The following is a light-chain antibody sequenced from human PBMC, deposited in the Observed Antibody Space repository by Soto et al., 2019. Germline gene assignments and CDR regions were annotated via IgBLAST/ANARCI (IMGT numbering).Light chain of an antibody. CDR3: QVWDSSTARV. V-gene: IGLV3-9*01. Sequence: SYELTQPLSVSVALGQTARITCGGNNIGSKNVHWYQQKPGQAPVLVIYRDSNRPSGIPERFSGSNSGNPATLTISRAQAGDEADYYCQVWDSSTARVFGGGTQLTVL. J-gene: IGLJ3*02. CDR2: RDS. CDR1: NIGSKN.